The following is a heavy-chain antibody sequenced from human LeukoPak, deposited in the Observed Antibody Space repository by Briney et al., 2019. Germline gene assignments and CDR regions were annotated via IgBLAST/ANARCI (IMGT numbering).Heavy chain of an antibody. V-gene: IGHV3-7*01. CDR3: AAWGLHNY. Sequence: GGSLRLSCSASGFAFSAYWMNWVRQAPGKGPEWVANINLSGSAQYYVDSVKGRCTISRDNAKSSLYLQMNSLRVEDTAVYYCAAWGLHNYWGQGTPVTVSS. J-gene: IGHJ4*02. CDR1: GFAFSAYW. D-gene: IGHD7-27*01. CDR2: INLSGSAQ.